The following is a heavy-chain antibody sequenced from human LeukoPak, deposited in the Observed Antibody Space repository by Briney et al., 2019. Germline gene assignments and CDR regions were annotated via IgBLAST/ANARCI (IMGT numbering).Heavy chain of an antibody. CDR1: GFTFSNYA. Sequence: GGSLRLSCAASGFTFSNYAMTWVRQPPGKGLEWVSSIRGSGDSTYYAYSVKGRFTNSRDNSKNTMYLQMSSLRAEDTALYYCARAGTTVVTPGAYWGQGTLVTVSS. CDR2: IRGSGDST. CDR3: ARAGTTVVTPGAY. V-gene: IGHV3-23*01. D-gene: IGHD4-23*01. J-gene: IGHJ4*02.